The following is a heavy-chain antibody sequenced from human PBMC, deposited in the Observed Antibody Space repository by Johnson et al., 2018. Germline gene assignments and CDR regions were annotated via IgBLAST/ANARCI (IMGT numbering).Heavy chain of an antibody. J-gene: IGHJ3*02. D-gene: IGHD5-18*01. V-gene: IGHV6-1*01. CDR3: ARGIQLWSNAFDI. Sequence: QVQLQESGPGLVKHSQTLSLTCAISGDSVSSNSAVWNWIRQSPSRGLEWLGRTYYRSKWYNDYAVSLKSQITINPETSKNQFSLQLNSVTPEDTAVYYCARGIQLWSNAFDIWGQGTVVTVS. CDR2: TYYRSKWYN. CDR1: GDSVSSNSAV.